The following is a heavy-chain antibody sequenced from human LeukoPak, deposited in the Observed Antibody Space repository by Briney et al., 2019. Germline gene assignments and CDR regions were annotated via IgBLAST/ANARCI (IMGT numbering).Heavy chain of an antibody. J-gene: IGHJ6*03. CDR3: ARGEVRCFGETSGYYYDYYMDV. D-gene: IGHD3-10*01. Sequence: ASVKVSCKASGYTFTSYDINWVRQATGQGLEWMGWMNPNSGNTGYAQKFQGRVTITRNTSISTAYMELSSLRSEDTAVYYCARGEVRCFGETSGYYYDYYMDVWGKGTTVNVSS. V-gene: IGHV1-8*03. CDR2: MNPNSGNT. CDR1: GYTFTSYD.